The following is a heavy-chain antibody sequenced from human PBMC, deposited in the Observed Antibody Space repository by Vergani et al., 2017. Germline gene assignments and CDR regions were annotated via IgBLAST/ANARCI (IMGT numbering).Heavy chain of an antibody. Sequence: QVQLQESGPGLVKPSQTLSLTCTVSGGSISSGGYYWSWIRQHPGKGLEWIGYIYYSGSTYYNPSLKSRVTISVDTSKNQFSLKLSPVTAADTAVYYCARGLEGDDYGDYGGFDYWGQGTLVTVSS. CDR3: ARGLEGDDYGDYGGFDY. CDR1: GGSISSGGYY. D-gene: IGHD4-17*01. CDR2: IYYSGST. J-gene: IGHJ4*02. V-gene: IGHV4-31*03.